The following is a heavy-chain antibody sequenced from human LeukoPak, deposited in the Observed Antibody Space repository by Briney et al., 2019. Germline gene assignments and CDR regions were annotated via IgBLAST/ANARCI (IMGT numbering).Heavy chain of an antibody. J-gene: IGHJ1*01. D-gene: IGHD1-26*01. Sequence: PSETLSLTCTVSGGSISSSSYYWGWIRQPPGKGLEWVAVTSSDGSRNHYADSVKGRFTISRDNSKNTLHLQMSSLRAEDTAVYYCAKKLSGTYEEGMQQWGQGTLVSVSS. CDR1: GGSISSSSYY. CDR2: TSSDGSRN. CDR3: AKKLSGTYEEGMQQ. V-gene: IGHV3-30*18.